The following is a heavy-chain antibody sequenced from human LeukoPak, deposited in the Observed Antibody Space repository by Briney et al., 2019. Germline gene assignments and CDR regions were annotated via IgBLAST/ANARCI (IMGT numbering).Heavy chain of an antibody. J-gene: IGHJ6*02. Sequence: GGSLRLSCAASGFTFSDYYMSWIRQAPGKGLEWVSYISSSGSTIYNADSVKGRFTISRDNAKNSLYLQMNSLRAEDTAVYYCARDQGAVAGSLYYGMDVWGQGTTVTVSS. V-gene: IGHV3-11*01. CDR3: ARDQGAVAGSLYYGMDV. CDR1: GFTFSDYY. CDR2: ISSSGSTI. D-gene: IGHD6-19*01.